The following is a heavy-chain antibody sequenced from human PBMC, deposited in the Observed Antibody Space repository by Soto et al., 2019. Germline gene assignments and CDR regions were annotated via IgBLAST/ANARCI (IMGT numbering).Heavy chain of an antibody. CDR2: INAGNGNT. V-gene: IGHV1-3*01. J-gene: IGHJ4*02. Sequence: ASVKVFCKASGYTFTSYAMHWVRQSPGQRLEWMGWINAGNGNTKYSQKFQGRVTITRDTSASTAYMELSSLRSEDTAVYYCARSVLAWGPYYFDYWGQGTLVTVSS. D-gene: IGHD7-27*01. CDR1: GYTFTSYA. CDR3: ARSVLAWGPYYFDY.